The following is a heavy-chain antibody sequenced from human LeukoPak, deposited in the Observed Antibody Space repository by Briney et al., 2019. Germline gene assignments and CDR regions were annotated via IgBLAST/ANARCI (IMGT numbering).Heavy chain of an antibody. Sequence: ASVKVSCKASGYSFTSYYMHWVRQAPGQGLEWMGIVNRSGGSTSYAQKFQGRVTMTRDMSTSTVYMELSSLRSEDTAVYYCASSRTGYCSGGSCYGGWFDPWGQGTLVTVSS. CDR3: ASSRTGYCSGGSCYGGWFDP. V-gene: IGHV1-46*01. CDR2: VNRSGGST. D-gene: IGHD2-15*01. J-gene: IGHJ5*02. CDR1: GYSFTSYY.